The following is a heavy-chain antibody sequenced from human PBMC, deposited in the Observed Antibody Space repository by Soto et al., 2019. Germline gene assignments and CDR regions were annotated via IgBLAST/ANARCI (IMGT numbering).Heavy chain of an antibody. J-gene: IGHJ4*02. CDR2: IVGWGHIT. CDR3: VARLTPREPDY. CDR1: GFMNYD. V-gene: IGHV3-23*01. D-gene: IGHD1-20*01. Sequence: EVQLLESGGGLAEPGGSLRLSCAASGFMNYDVSWVRQAPGKGLEWLSVIVGWGHITYYAHSARGRFTISRDNSKDTLYLDIDSLTVEDTAIYYCVARLTPREPDYWGQGTLVTVSS.